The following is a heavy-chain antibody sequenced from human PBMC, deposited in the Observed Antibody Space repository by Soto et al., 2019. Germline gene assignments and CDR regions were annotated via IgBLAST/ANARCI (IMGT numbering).Heavy chain of an antibody. CDR3: ARAHTMMILDRFDP. D-gene: IGHD3-22*01. Sequence: QSGGSLRLSCAASGFKFRNYAIHWVRQAPGKGLEWLAVIWFDGSKKYYADSVKGRFTISRDNSKNTVYLDMNSLTADDSGVFYCARAHTMMILDRFDPWGHGTLGTVSS. V-gene: IGHV3-33*01. J-gene: IGHJ5*02. CDR2: IWFDGSKK. CDR1: GFKFRNYA.